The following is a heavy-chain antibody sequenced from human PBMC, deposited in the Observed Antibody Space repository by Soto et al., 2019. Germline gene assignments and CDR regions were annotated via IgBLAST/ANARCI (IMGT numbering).Heavy chain of an antibody. J-gene: IGHJ4*02. CDR2: ISYDGSNK. CDR3: AKDQLAYSYGYFFDY. V-gene: IGHV3-30*18. CDR1: GFTFSSYG. Sequence: QVQLVESGGGVVQPGRSLRLSCAASGFTFSSYGMHWARQAPGKGLEWVAVISYDGSNKYYADSVKGRFTISRDNSKNTLYLQMNSLRAEDTAVYYCAKDQLAYSYGYFFDYWGQGTLVTVSS. D-gene: IGHD5-18*01.